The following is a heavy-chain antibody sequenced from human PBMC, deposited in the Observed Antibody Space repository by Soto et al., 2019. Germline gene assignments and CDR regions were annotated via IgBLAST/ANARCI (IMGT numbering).Heavy chain of an antibody. V-gene: IGHV1-69*01. CDR3: ARGGRDGYKSGVPFDL. CDR2: IIPIFGTA. CDR1: GGTFSSYA. J-gene: IGHJ2*01. Sequence: QVQLVQSGAEVKKPGSSVKVSCKASGGTFSSYAISWVRQAPGQGLEWMGGIIPIFGTANYAQKFQGRVTITADETTSTAYMELSSLRSEDTAVYYCARGGRDGYKSGVPFDLWGRGTLVTVSS. D-gene: IGHD5-12*01.